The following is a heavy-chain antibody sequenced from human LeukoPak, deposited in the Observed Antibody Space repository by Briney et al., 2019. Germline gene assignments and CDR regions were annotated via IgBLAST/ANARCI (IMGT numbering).Heavy chain of an antibody. Sequence: GGSLRLSCAASGFTFSSYNMNWVRQAPGKGLEWFSYISSSSSSIYYADSVKDRFTISRDNAKNSLYLQMNSLRAEDTAVYYCARRVKYANYVDYWGQGTLVTVSS. D-gene: IGHD4/OR15-4a*01. CDR1: GFTFSSYN. CDR2: ISSSSSSI. CDR3: ARRVKYANYVDY. V-gene: IGHV3-48*04. J-gene: IGHJ4*02.